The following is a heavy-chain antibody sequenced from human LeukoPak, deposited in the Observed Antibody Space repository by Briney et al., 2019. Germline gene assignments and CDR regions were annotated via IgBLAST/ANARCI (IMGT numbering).Heavy chain of an antibody. J-gene: IGHJ4*02. CDR3: VRREYSSSSFHFDT. CDR2: IYPDDSDT. CDR1: GYTFTNYW. D-gene: IGHD6-6*01. V-gene: IGHV5-51*01. Sequence: GESLKISCKGSGYTFTNYWIGWVRQLPGEGLEWMGIIYPDDSDTRYRPPFQGHVTISADKSISTAYLQWSSLKSSDTAMYYCVRREYSSSSFHFDTWGQGTLVIVSS.